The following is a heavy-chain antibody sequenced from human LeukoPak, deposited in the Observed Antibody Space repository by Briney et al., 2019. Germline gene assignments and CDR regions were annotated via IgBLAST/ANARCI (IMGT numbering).Heavy chain of an antibody. CDR2: IHPFGTT. Sequence: SETLSLTCAVYGGPSSGYYSSWIRQPPGKGPEWIGEIHPFGTTYYNPSLKSRVTISVDTSSNQFSLRLSSVTAADTAFYYCARGGDAHKGGVDWGQGTLVTVSS. V-gene: IGHV4-34*01. J-gene: IGHJ4*02. CDR1: GGPSSGYY. CDR3: ARGGDAHKGGVD. D-gene: IGHD2-15*01.